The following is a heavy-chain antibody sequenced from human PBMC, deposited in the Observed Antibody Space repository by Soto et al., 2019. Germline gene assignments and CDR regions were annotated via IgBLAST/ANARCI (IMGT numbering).Heavy chain of an antibody. CDR3: AKDRAFGVEADAFDI. Sequence: EVQLLESGGGLVQPGGSLRLSCAASGFTFSSYAMSWVRQAPGKGLEWVSAISGSGGSTYYADSVKGRLTISRDNSKNTRYLQMNSLRAEDTAVYYCAKDRAFGVEADAFDIWGQGTMVTVSS. V-gene: IGHV3-23*01. D-gene: IGHD3-3*01. CDR1: GFTFSSYA. CDR2: ISGSGGST. J-gene: IGHJ3*02.